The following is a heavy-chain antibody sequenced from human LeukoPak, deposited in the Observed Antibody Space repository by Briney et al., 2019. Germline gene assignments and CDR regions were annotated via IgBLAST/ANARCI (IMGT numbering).Heavy chain of an antibody. Sequence: ASVKVSCKASGYTFTSYDINWVRQATGQGLEWMGWMNPNSGNTGYAQKFQGWVTMTRDTSISTAYMELSSLRSEDAAVYYCARHEAGSSFDYWGQGTLVTVSS. CDR2: MNPNSGNT. CDR1: GYTFTSYD. V-gene: IGHV1-8*01. J-gene: IGHJ4*02. CDR3: ARHEAGSSFDY.